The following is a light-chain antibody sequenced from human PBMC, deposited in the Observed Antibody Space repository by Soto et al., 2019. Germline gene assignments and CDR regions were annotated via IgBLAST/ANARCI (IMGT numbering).Light chain of an antibody. CDR1: QSVSTN. CDR2: GAS. J-gene: IGKJ1*01. V-gene: IGKV3-15*01. CDR3: QQYTNRPPWT. Sequence: EIVMTQSPATLSVSPGERATLSCRASQSVSTNLAWYQQNPGQAPRLLIYGASTRATGIPARFSGSGSGTEVTLTISSLHSDDFAGYYCQQYTNRPPWTFGQGTKVDIK.